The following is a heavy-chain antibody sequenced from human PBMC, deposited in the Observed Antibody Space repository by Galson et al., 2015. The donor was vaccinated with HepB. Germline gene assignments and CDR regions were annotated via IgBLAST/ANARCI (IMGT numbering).Heavy chain of an antibody. J-gene: IGHJ6*03. Sequence: SVKVSCKASGGTFSSYAISWVRQAPGQGLEWMGGIIPIFGTANYAQKFQGRVTITADESTSTAYMELSSLRSEDTAVYYCATELLYDPNNYYYYYMDVWGKGTTVTVSS. CDR3: ATELLYDPNNYYYYYMDV. V-gene: IGHV1-69*13. CDR2: IIPIFGTA. CDR1: GGTFSSYA. D-gene: IGHD2-2*02.